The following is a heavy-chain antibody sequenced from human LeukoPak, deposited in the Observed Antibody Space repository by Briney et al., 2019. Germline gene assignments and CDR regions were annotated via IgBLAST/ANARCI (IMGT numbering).Heavy chain of an antibody. CDR3: ARDGSAQSDAFDI. D-gene: IGHD2-15*01. J-gene: IGHJ3*02. V-gene: IGHV3-30-3*01. CDR2: ISYDGSNK. Sequence: GGSLRLSCAASGFTFSSYAMHWVRQAPGKGLEWVAVISYDGSNKYYADSVKGRFTISRDNSKNTLYLQMNSLRAEDTAVYYCARDGSAQSDAFDIWGQGTMVTVSS. CDR1: GFTFSSYA.